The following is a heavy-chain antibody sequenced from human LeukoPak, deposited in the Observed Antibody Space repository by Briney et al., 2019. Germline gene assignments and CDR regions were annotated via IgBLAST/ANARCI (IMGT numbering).Heavy chain of an antibody. CDR2: TNRSGSA. V-gene: IGHV4-34*01. Sequence: SQTLSPTCAVNGGSFSVYFWSWISQPPEKGLEWIGETNRSGSANYNPSLQSRVTISVDTSKNQFSLKLSSVTAADTAVYYCTKSLSRRQLWSTPTWVDVWGQGTTVTVSS. J-gene: IGHJ6*02. D-gene: IGHD5-18*01. CDR1: GGSFSVYF. CDR3: TKSLSRRQLWSTPTWVDV.